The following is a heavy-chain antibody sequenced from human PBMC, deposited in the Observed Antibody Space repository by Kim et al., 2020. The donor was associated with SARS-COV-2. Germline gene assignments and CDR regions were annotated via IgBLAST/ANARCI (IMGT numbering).Heavy chain of an antibody. J-gene: IGHJ4*02. CDR3: AREGDTVMVTFDY. D-gene: IGHD5-18*01. Sequence: SQTLSLTCVISGDSVSSNSAAWNWIRLSPSRGLEWLGRTYYRSKWYNDYAVSVKSRIIINRDTSKNQFSLHLSSVTPEDTAMYYCAREGDTVMVTFDYWGQGTLVTVSS. CDR1: GDSVSSNSAA. V-gene: IGHV6-1*01. CDR2: TYYRSKWYN.